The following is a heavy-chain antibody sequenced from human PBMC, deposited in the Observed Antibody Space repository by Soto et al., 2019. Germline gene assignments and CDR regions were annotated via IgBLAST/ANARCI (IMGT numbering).Heavy chain of an antibody. CDR1: GYTFTGYY. D-gene: IGHD3-22*01. Sequence: ASVKVSCKASGYTFTGYYMHWVRQAPGQGLEWMGWINPNSGGTNYAQKFQGRVTMTRDTSISTAYMELSRLRSDDTAVYYCVRDGGTWYYDSSGLGYYYSMDVWGQGTTVTVSS. CDR3: VRDGGTWYYDSSGLGYYYSMDV. J-gene: IGHJ6*02. V-gene: IGHV1-2*02. CDR2: INPNSGGT.